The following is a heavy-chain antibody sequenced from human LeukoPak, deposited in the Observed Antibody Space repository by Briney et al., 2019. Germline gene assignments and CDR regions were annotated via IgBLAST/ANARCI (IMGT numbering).Heavy chain of an antibody. J-gene: IGHJ4*02. CDR1: GFTFSSYA. D-gene: IGHD3-10*01. CDR3: AKEYDSGGYGANFDY. V-gene: IGHV3-23*01. CDR2: ISGSGGST. Sequence: PGGSLRLSCAASGFTFSSYAMSWVRQAPGKGLEWVSVISGSGGSTYYADSVKGRFSISRDKSRNTMYLQMDSLRAEDTAVYYCAKEYDSGGYGANFDYWGQGTLVTVSS.